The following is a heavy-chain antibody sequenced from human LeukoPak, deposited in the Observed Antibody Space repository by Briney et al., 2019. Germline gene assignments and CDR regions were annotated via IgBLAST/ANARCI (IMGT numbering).Heavy chain of an antibody. V-gene: IGHV4-30-2*01. CDR1: GGSISSGGYS. CDR2: IYHSGST. CDR3: ARIRCSGGSCYVDC. J-gene: IGHJ4*02. Sequence: SQTLSLTCAVSGGSISSGGYSWSWIRQPPGKGLEWIGYIYHSGSTYYNPSLKSRVTISVDRSKNQFSLKLSSVTAADTAVYYCARIRCSGGSCYVDCWGQGTLVTVSS. D-gene: IGHD2-15*01.